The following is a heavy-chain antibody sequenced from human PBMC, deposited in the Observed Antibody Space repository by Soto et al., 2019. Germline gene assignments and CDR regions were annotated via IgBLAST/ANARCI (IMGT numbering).Heavy chain of an antibody. J-gene: IGHJ6*02. V-gene: IGHV3-33*01. CDR3: ARDRVVATATHDYHYGMDV. D-gene: IGHD2-15*01. CDR1: GFTFSSYG. CDR2: IWYDGSSK. Sequence: GGSLRLSCAASGFTFSSYGIHWVRQAPGKGLEWVAVIWYDGSSKDYPESVKGRFTISRDNSKSTLYLQMNSLRAEDTAVYYCARDRVVATATHDYHYGMDVWGQGTTVTVSS.